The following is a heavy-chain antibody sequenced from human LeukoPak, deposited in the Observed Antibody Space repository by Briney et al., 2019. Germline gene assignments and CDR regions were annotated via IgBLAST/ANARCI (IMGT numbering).Heavy chain of an antibody. D-gene: IGHD2-21*02. CDR2: IYHSGST. CDR1: GGSISNYY. Sequence: SETLSLTCTVSGGSISNYYWSWIRQPPGKGLEWIGYIYHSGSTDYDPSLKSRVTISVDTSKNQFSLKLSSVTAADTAVYYCARYCGGDCYTWFGPWGQGTLVTVSS. CDR3: ARYCGGDCYTWFGP. J-gene: IGHJ5*02. V-gene: IGHV4-59*01.